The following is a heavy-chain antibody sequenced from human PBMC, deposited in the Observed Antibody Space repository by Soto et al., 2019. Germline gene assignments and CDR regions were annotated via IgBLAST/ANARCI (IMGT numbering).Heavy chain of an antibody. Sequence: QLQLQESGPGLVKPSETLSLTCAVSGGSISSSSHYWGWIRQPPGKGLEWIGSIYYSGSTYYNPSLKSRVTISVDTSKNQFSLKLSSVTAADTAVYYCARRRAGYNWFDPWGQGTLVTVSS. CDR2: IYYSGST. CDR1: GGSISSSSHY. J-gene: IGHJ5*02. V-gene: IGHV4-39*01. CDR3: ARRRAGYNWFDP.